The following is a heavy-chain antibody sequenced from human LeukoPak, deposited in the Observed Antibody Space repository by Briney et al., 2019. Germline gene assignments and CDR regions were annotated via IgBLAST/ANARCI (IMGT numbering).Heavy chain of an antibody. D-gene: IGHD1-1*01. CDR3: ARAATGTTSRVWFDP. CDR1: GGTFSSYA. CDR2: IIPIFGTA. Sequence: SVKVSCKASGGTFSSYAISWVRQAPGQGLEWMGGIIPIFGTANYAQKFQGRVTITTDESTSTTYMELSSLRSEDTAVYYCARAATGTTSRVWFDPWGQGTLVTVSS. J-gene: IGHJ5*02. V-gene: IGHV1-69*05.